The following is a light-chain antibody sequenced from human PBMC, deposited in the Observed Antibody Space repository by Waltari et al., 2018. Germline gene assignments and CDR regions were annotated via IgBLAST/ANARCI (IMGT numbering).Light chain of an antibody. V-gene: IGKV3-20*01. CDR3: QHYVRLPAT. Sequence: IVLTHSPGTLSLSPGERPTLSCRASQRVGRTLAWYQQKPGQAPRLLMYGASSRATGNPDRFRGSGSGTDFSLTISRLEPEDFAVYYCQHYVRLPATFGQGTKVEIK. CDR2: GAS. J-gene: IGKJ1*01. CDR1: QRVGRT.